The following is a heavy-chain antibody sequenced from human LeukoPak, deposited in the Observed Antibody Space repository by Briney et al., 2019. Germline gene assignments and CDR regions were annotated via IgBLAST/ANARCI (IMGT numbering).Heavy chain of an antibody. CDR3: TRGAVATGYGYD. V-gene: IGHV3-23*01. CDR1: GFTFSAYA. CDR2: ISSGGDRT. Sequence: PGGTLTLSCSATGFTFSAYAFSWVRQAPGKGLEWVSAISSGGDRTYYVDSVVGRFTISRDNSKNMLLLHMGSLRAEDAAMYYCTRGAVATGYGYDWGQGTLVTVSS. D-gene: IGHD3-16*01. J-gene: IGHJ4*02.